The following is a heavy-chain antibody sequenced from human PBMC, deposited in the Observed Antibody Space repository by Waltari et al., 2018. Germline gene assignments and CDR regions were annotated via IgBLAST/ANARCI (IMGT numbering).Heavy chain of an antibody. D-gene: IGHD5-18*01. Sequence: QVQLVQSGAEVKKPGSSVKVSCKASGGTFSSYAISWVRQAPGQGLEWMGGSILIFGTENYAQKFQGRGTITADESTSTAYMELSSLRSEETAVYYCARDWGDGVQLIDILGQGTMVTVSS. V-gene: IGHV1-69*12. CDR2: SILIFGTE. CDR3: ARDWGDGVQLIDI. CDR1: GGTFSSYA. J-gene: IGHJ3*02.